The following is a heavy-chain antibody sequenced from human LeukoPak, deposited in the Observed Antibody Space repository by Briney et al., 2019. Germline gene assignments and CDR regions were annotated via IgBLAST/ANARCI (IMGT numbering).Heavy chain of an antibody. Sequence: ASVKVSCKASGYTFTSYYMHWVRQAPGQGLEWMGIINPSGGSTSYAQKFQGRVTMTRDTSTSTAYMELRSLRSDDTAVYYCARDSGYGGNSDYWGQGTLVTVSS. J-gene: IGHJ4*02. CDR3: ARDSGYGGNSDY. D-gene: IGHD4-23*01. V-gene: IGHV1-46*01. CDR2: INPSGGST. CDR1: GYTFTSYY.